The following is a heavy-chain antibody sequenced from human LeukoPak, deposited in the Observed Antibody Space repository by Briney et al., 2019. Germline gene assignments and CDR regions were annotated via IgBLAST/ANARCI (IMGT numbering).Heavy chain of an antibody. CDR3: ARGPVVPAAMFRNYYYYYLDV. CDR1: GGSFSGYS. D-gene: IGHD2-2*01. Sequence: SETLSLTCAVYGGSFSGYSWSWIRQSPGKGLEWIGEINNFGSTKYNPALKSRVTLSVDTSKNQFSLKLSSVSAADTAVYYCARGPVVPAAMFRNYYYYYLDVWGKGTTVTVSS. CDR2: INNFGST. J-gene: IGHJ6*03. V-gene: IGHV4-34*01.